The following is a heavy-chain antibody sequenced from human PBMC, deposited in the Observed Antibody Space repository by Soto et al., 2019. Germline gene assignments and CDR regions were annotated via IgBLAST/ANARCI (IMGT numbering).Heavy chain of an antibody. Sequence: SETLSLTCAVYGGSFSGYYCSWVRQPPGKGLEWIGKINHSGTTNYSPSLKSRVTMSVATSKNQFSLKLSSVTAADTAVYYCARDMHDGFIHYFDPWGQGALVT. J-gene: IGHJ5*02. CDR3: ARDMHDGFIHYFDP. D-gene: IGHD1-26*01. V-gene: IGHV4-34*01. CDR2: INHSGTT. CDR1: GGSFSGYY.